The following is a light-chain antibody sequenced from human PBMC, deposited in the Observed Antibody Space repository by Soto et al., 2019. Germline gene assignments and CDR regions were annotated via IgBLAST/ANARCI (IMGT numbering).Light chain of an antibody. Sequence: QSALTQPPSVSAAPGQKVTISCSGSSSNIANNYVSWYQQFPGTAPKLLIYDNDKRPSGIPDRFSGSKSGTSATLGITGLQTGDEADYYCGAWDSSLSAGVFGGGTQLTVL. CDR3: GAWDSSLSAGV. J-gene: IGLJ2*01. V-gene: IGLV1-51*01. CDR2: DND. CDR1: SSNIANNY.